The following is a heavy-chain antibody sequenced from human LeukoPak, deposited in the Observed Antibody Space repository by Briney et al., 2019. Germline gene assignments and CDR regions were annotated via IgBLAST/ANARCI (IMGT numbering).Heavy chain of an antibody. CDR3: AKENDSGGYYYFDY. CDR1: GLTFISYA. V-gene: IGHV3-23*01. J-gene: IGHJ4*02. D-gene: IGHD3-22*01. CDR2: ISGGSTST. Sequence: GVSLRLSCAASGLTFISYAMSWVRQAPGKGLEGVSAISGGSTSTCYADSVEGRLTISRDNSKNTLYLQMNSLRAEDTAVYYCAKENDSGGYYYFDYWGQGTLVTVSS.